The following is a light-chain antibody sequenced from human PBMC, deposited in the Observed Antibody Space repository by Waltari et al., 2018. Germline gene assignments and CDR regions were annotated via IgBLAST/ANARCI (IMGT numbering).Light chain of an antibody. CDR1: QSVLYSPNNKNY. V-gene: IGKV4-1*01. CDR2: WAS. J-gene: IGKJ2*01. CDR3: QQYYSIPYT. Sequence: DIVMTQSPDSLAVSLGERATINCKSSQSVLYSPNNKNYLGWYQQKPVQPPKLLIYWASTRESGVPDRFSGSGSGTDFTLTISSLQAEDVAVYYCQQYYSIPYTFGQGTKLEIK.